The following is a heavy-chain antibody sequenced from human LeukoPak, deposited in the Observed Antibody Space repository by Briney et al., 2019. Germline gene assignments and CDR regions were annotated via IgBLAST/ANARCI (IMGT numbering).Heavy chain of an antibody. V-gene: IGHV1-2*02. CDR1: GYTFSVHY. CDR2: INPNNGDT. CDR3: VRDMDRGQWLVRPYN. Sequence: ASVKVSCKASGYTFSVHYIHWVRQAPGQGLEWMGWINPNNGDTKYAQKFQGRVTMTRDMSFNTAYMDLRRLKSDDTAVYYCVRDMDRGQWLVRPYNWGQGTLVTVSS. D-gene: IGHD6-19*01. J-gene: IGHJ4*02.